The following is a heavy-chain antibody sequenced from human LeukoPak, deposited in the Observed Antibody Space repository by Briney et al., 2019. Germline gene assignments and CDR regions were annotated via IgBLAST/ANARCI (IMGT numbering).Heavy chain of an antibody. D-gene: IGHD1-26*01. V-gene: IGHV3-48*01. CDR3: ASLHGLLGKN. J-gene: IGHJ4*02. CDR1: GFIFSSYS. Sequence: GGSLRLSCAASGFIFSSYSMNWVRPAPGKRLEWISYITGSSSSTHYADSVKGRFTIFRDNVKNSLYLQMTSLRAEDTAVYYCASLHGLLGKNWGQGTLVTVSS. CDR2: ITGSSSST.